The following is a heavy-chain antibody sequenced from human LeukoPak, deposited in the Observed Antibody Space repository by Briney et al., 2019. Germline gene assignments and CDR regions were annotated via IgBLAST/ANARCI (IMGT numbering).Heavy chain of an antibody. D-gene: IGHD3-3*01. CDR2: INPNSGDT. J-gene: IGHJ4*02. CDR1: GYTFTSYG. V-gene: IGHV1-2*02. CDR3: ARLYDFWSGYSDY. Sequence: ASVKVSCKASGYTFTSYGISWVRQAPGQGLEWMGWINPNSGDTKYAQKLQGRVTMTRDTSISTAYMELSGLRSDDTAVYYCARLYDFWSGYSDYWGQGTLVTVSS.